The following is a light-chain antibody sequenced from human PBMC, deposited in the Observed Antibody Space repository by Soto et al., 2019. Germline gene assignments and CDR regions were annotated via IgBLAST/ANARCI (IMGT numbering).Light chain of an antibody. V-gene: IGKV3-11*01. CDR3: QHRSTWPRA. CDR2: DAS. J-gene: IGKJ5*01. Sequence: EIVLTQSPATLSLSPGERATLSCRASQSVGIYLGWYQQRPGQAPRLLIYDASKRAAGIPARFSGSGSGTDFTLTINRLEPEDFSVYYCQHRSTWPRAFGQGTRLEIK. CDR1: QSVGIY.